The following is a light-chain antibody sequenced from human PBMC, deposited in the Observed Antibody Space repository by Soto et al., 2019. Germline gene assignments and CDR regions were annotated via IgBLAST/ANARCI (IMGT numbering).Light chain of an antibody. V-gene: IGLV2-8*02. CDR3: SSHARSNNFAG. J-gene: IGLJ1*01. Sequence: ALDQPASASRSPGQSVTISCTGTSSDVGGYDYVSWYQQHPGKAPKLMIYEVTKRPSGVPDRFSGSKSGNTASLTVSGLQAEDEVDYYGSSHARSNNFAGFGSGTKVTVL. CDR1: SSDVGGYDY. CDR2: EVT.